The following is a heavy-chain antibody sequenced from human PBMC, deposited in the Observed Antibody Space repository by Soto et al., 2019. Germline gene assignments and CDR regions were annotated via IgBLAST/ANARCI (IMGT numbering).Heavy chain of an antibody. CDR3: ARDLWFGELLSPLKGSPYNWFDP. CDR2: ISGSGVST. CDR1: GFTFSSYA. V-gene: IGHV3-23*01. Sequence: GGSLRLSCAASGFTFSSYAMSWVRQAPGKGLEWVSAISGSGVSTYYADSVKGRFTISRDNAKNTLYLQMNSLRAEDTAVYYCARDLWFGELLSPLKGSPYNWFDPWGQGTLVTVSS. D-gene: IGHD3-10*01. J-gene: IGHJ5*02.